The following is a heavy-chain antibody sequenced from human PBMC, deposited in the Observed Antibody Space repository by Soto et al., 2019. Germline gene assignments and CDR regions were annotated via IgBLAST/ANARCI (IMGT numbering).Heavy chain of an antibody. CDR1: GFSLSTSGVG. D-gene: IGHD3-16*01. CDR2: IYWDDDK. CDR3: GRRLGGGTVWDGGYFDY. V-gene: IGHV2-5*02. J-gene: IGHJ4*02. Sequence: QITLKESGPTLVEPGQTLTLTCSFSGFSLSTSGVGVGWIRQPPGKALEWLAVIYWDDDKRYNPSLKSRLTITKDTSNSQVVLEVTNMDPIDTSTSYGGRRLGGGTVWDGGYFDYWGQGALVTVSS.